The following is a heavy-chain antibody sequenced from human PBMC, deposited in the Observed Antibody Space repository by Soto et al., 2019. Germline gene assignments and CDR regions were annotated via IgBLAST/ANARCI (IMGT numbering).Heavy chain of an antibody. CDR2: IYHSGST. CDR3: ARAYYYDSSGYLDI. D-gene: IGHD3-22*01. CDR1: GYSTSSGYY. V-gene: IGHV4-38-2*01. J-gene: IGHJ3*02. Sequence: PSETLSLTCAASGYSTSSGYYWGWIRQPPGKGLEWIGSIYHSGSTYYNPSLKSRVTISVDTSKNQFSLKLSSVTAADTAVYYCARAYYYDSSGYLDIWGQGTMVTVSS.